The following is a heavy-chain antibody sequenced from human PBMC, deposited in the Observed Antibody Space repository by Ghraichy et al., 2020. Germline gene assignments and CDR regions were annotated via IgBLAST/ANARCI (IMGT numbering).Heavy chain of an antibody. CDR1: GFTFSSYA. J-gene: IGHJ4*02. CDR3: AKGGYSSGWGQFDY. CDR2: ISGSGGST. V-gene: IGHV3-23*01. Sequence: GSLNISCAASGFTFSSYAMSWVRQAPGKGLEWVSAISGSGGSTYYADSVKGRFTISRDNSKNTLYLQMNSLRAEDTAVYYCAKGGYSSGWGQFDYWGQGTLVTVSS. D-gene: IGHD6-19*01.